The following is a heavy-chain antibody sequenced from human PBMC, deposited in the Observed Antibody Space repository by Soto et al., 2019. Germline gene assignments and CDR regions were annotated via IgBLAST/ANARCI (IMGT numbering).Heavy chain of an antibody. J-gene: IGHJ6*03. CDR3: AKSGGSSYNYYMDV. CDR1: GLTFSSYA. D-gene: IGHD2-15*01. CDR2: ISASGGGT. Sequence: GGSLRLSCAASGLTFSSYAMSWVRQAPGKGLEWVSAISASGGGTYYADSVKGRFTISRDNSKNTLYLQVSSLRGEDTAVYYCAKSGGSSYNYYMDVWGKGTTVTVSS. V-gene: IGHV3-23*01.